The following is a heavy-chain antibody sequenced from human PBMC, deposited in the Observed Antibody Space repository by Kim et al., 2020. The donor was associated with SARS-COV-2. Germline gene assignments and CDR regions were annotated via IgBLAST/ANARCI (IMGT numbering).Heavy chain of an antibody. Sequence: SETLSLTCSVSGAPITNYYWSWIRQPARKGLEWIGRVSPRGVADYNPSFKGRVSVSLDSSANKISLRLASVTAADTAVYYCARDHVSSAWSPLYFWGQGT. V-gene: IGHV4-4*07. CDR2: VSPRGVA. D-gene: IGHD6-13*01. CDR3: ARDHVSSAWSPLYF. J-gene: IGHJ1*01. CDR1: GAPITNYY.